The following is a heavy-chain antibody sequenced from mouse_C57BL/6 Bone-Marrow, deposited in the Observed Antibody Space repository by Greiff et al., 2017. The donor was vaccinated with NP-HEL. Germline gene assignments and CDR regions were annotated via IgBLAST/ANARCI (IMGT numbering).Heavy chain of an antibody. CDR3: ATQAYYSNYGFAY. CDR1: GYTFTSYG. D-gene: IGHD2-5*01. Sequence: QVQLQQSGAELARPGASVKLSCKASGYTFTSYGISWVKQRTGQGLEWIGEIYPRRGNTYYNEKFKGKATLTADKSSSTAYMELRSLTSEDSAVYFCATQAYYSNYGFAYWGQGTLVTVSA. V-gene: IGHV1-81*01. J-gene: IGHJ3*01. CDR2: IYPRRGNT.